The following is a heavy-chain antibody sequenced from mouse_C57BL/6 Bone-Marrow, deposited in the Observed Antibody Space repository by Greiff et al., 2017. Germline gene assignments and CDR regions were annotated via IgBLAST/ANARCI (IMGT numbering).Heavy chain of an antibody. CDR3: AREGPYYGSRWGY. CDR1: GYTFTSYW. V-gene: IGHV1-55*01. J-gene: IGHJ2*01. CDR2: VYPGSGST. D-gene: IGHD1-1*01. Sequence: QVQLQQPGAELVKPGASVKMSCKASGYTFTSYWITWVKQRPGQGLEWIGDVYPGSGSTNYNEKFKSKATLTVDTSSSTAYMQLSSLTSEDSAVYYCAREGPYYGSRWGYWGQGTTLTVSS.